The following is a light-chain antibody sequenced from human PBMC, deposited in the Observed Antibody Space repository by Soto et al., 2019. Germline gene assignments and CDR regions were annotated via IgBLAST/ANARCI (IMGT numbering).Light chain of an antibody. J-gene: IGKJ4*01. V-gene: IGKV2-30*02. CDR2: LVS. CDR3: IQGTYLPLT. CDR1: HSLVHPVEGKVY. Sequence: DAVMTQSPLSLAVTLGQSASISCRSSHSLVHPVEGKVYLNWFHYRPGQSPKRLIYLVSERDSAVPARFAASGSDTDFTPTINRVEADDVRVYYCIQGTYLPLTFGGGTKVEIK.